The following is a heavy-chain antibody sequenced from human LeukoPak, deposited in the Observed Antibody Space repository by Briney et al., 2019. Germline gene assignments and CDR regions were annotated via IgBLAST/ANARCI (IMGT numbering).Heavy chain of an antibody. CDR2: ITLYSDTT. J-gene: IGHJ4*02. V-gene: IGHV4-30-4*01. CDR3: ARGFGYDFADY. Sequence: SETLSLTCSVSGGSISSGDHYWTWIRQPPGGVLEWMGFITLYSDTTSYNPSLKSRLMISIDTSKNQFSLTLTSVTAADTAVYFCARGFGYDFADYWGQGILVTVSS. CDR1: GGSISSGDHY. D-gene: IGHD2-2*01.